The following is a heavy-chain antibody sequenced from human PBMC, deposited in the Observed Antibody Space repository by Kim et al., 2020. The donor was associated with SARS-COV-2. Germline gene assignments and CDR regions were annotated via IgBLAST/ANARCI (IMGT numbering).Heavy chain of an antibody. V-gene: IGHV3-30*18. CDR2: ISYDGSNK. J-gene: IGHJ4*01. Sequence: GGSLRLSCAASGFTFSSYGMHWVRQAPGKGLEWVAVISYDGSNKYYADSVKGRFTISRDNSKNTLYLQMNSLRAEDTAVYYCAKAGGIVVVPAAFDYWG. D-gene: IGHD2-2*01. CDR3: AKAGGIVVVPAAFDY. CDR1: GFTFSSYG.